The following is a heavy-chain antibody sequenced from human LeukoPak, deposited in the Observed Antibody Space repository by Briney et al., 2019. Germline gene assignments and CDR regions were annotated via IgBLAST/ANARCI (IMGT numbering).Heavy chain of an antibody. CDR1: GFTFSSYW. J-gene: IGHJ4*02. CDR3: ARVAGGTYYPDY. V-gene: IGHV3-74*01. Sequence: GGSLRLSCAASGFTFSSYWMHWVRQAPGKGLVWVSRINSDGSSTNYADSVKGRFTISRDNPKNTLYLQMNSLTAEDTAVYYCARVAGGTYYPDYWGQGTLVTVSS. CDR2: INSDGSST. D-gene: IGHD3-16*01.